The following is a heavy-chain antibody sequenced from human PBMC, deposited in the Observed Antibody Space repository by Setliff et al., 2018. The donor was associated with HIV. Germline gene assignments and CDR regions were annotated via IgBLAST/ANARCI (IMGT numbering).Heavy chain of an antibody. Sequence: PGGSLRLSCAASGFTFSNYALSWVRQAPGKGLEWVSAIHASGDTTFYADSVKGRFTISRDNAKKLVYLQMNSLRAEDTAIYYCARDRASSGYYARFDHWGQGTLVTVSS. CDR1: GFTFSNYA. CDR3: ARDRASSGYYARFDH. D-gene: IGHD3-22*01. J-gene: IGHJ4*02. CDR2: IHASGDTT. V-gene: IGHV3-23*01.